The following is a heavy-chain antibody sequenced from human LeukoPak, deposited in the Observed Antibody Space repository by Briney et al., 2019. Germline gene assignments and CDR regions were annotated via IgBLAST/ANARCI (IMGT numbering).Heavy chain of an antibody. J-gene: IGHJ3*02. CDR1: GGSISSYY. V-gene: IGHV4-4*07. Sequence: SETLSLTCTVSGGSISSYYRSWIRQPAGKGLEWIGRIYTSGSTNYNPSLKSRVTMSVDTSKNQFSLKLSSVTAADTAVYYCARDHSAAQGDDAFDIWGQGTMVTVSS. CDR3: ARDHSAAQGDDAFDI. D-gene: IGHD2-2*01. CDR2: IYTSGST.